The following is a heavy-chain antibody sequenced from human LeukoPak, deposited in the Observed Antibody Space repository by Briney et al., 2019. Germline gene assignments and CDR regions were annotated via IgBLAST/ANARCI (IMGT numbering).Heavy chain of an antibody. D-gene: IGHD3-9*01. V-gene: IGHV1-46*01. CDR3: ASGVRLALGRYYFYMDV. Sequence: ASVKVSCKASGYTFTRYYMYWVRQAPGQGLEWMGIINPSGGSTNYAQKFQGRVTMTRDTSTNTVYMELSSLRSEDTAVYYCASGVRLALGRYYFYMDVWGKGTTVTVSS. CDR2: INPSGGST. J-gene: IGHJ6*03. CDR1: GYTFTRYY.